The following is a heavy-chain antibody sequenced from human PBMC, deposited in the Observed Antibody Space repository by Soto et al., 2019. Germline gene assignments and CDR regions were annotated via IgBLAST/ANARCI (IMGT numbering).Heavy chain of an antibody. CDR2: IFSTDER. CDR1: GFSRTNDLMG. D-gene: IGHD6-19*01. V-gene: IGHV2-26*01. Sequence: QVTLKESGPVVVKPTETLTLTCTVSGFSRTNDLMGVSWLRQPPGKALEWLAHIFSTDERSYSTPLKTRLTITKDNSKRQVVLVMTNLDPVDTATYYCARMIIGGWDYWGQGILVTVSS. J-gene: IGHJ4*02. CDR3: ARMIIGGWDY.